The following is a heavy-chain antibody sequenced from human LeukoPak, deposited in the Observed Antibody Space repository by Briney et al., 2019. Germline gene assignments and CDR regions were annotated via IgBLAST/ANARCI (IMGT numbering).Heavy chain of an antibody. CDR2: IDYEGGTT. V-gene: IGHV3-74*01. J-gene: IGHJ5*02. CDR1: GFTFSSHW. Sequence: GGSLRLSCVASGFTFSSHWMHWVRQVPGKGLVWVSRIDYEGGTTDYADSVEGRFTISRDNARNTLYLQMNSLRAEDTAIYYCAREAGFPNWFDPWGQGTLVTVSS. D-gene: IGHD3-10*01. CDR3: AREAGFPNWFDP.